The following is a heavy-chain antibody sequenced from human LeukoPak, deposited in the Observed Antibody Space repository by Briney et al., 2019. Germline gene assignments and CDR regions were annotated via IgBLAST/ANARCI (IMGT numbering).Heavy chain of an antibody. CDR1: GGSISSYY. D-gene: IGHD4-17*01. CDR3: ARGLDYGDYGYYYYYGMDV. CDR2: IYYSGST. V-gene: IGHV4-59*01. Sequence: SETLSLTCTVSGGSISSYYWSWIRQPPGKGLEWIGYIYYSGSTSYNPSLKSRVTISVDTSKNQFSLKLSSVTAADTAVYYCARGLDYGDYGYYYYYGMDVWGQGTTVTVSS. J-gene: IGHJ6*02.